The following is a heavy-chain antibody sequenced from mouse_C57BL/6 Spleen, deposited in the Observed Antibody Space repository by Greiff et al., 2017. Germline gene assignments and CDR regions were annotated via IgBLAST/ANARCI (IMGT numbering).Heavy chain of an antibody. CDR2: IDPSDSET. D-gene: IGHD2-14*01. Sequence: QVQLQQPGAELVRPGSSVKLSCKASGYTFTSYWMHWVKQRPIQGLEWIGNIDPSDSETHYNQKFKDKATLTVDKSSSTAYMQHSSLTSEDSAVYYCARNGDVRRAMDYWGQGTSVTVSS. CDR1: GYTFTSYW. J-gene: IGHJ4*01. V-gene: IGHV1-52*01. CDR3: ARNGDVRRAMDY.